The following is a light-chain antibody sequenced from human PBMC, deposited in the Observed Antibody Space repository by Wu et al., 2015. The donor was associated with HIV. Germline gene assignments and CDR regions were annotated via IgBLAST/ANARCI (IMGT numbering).Light chain of an antibody. J-gene: IGKJ2*01. CDR2: GAS. Sequence: EVVLTQSPGTLSLSPGERATLSCRTSERVSSTYLAWYQQKPGQAPRLLIYGASNRATGIPDRFSGSGSGTDFTLTISRLEPEDIATYYCQHCDHLPYIFGLGDQTGDQ. V-gene: IGKV3-20*01. CDR3: QHCDHLPYI. CDR1: ERVSSTY.